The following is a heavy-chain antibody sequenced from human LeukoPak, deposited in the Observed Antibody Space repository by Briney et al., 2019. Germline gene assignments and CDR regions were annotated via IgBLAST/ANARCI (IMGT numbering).Heavy chain of an antibody. Sequence: PGGSLLLSCAASGFIFGTYGMHWVRQAPGKGLEWVAVIWYDGSNKDYADSVKGRFTISRDNSKTTLYLQMNSLRAEDTAVYSCARASGPFDYWGQGTLVTVSS. V-gene: IGHV3-33*01. J-gene: IGHJ4*02. D-gene: IGHD3-10*01. CDR1: GFIFGTYG. CDR2: IWYDGSNK. CDR3: ARASGPFDY.